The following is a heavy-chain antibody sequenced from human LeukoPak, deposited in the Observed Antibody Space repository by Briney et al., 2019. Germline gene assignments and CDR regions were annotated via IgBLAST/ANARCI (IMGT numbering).Heavy chain of an antibody. Sequence: AGGSLRLSCAASGFTFSDHYMDWVRQAPGKGLEWVGRTRNKANSYTTEYAASVRGRFTISRDDSKNSLYLQMNSLKTEDTAVYYCVRATTSGYFDSWGQGTLVTVSS. CDR1: GFTFSDHY. J-gene: IGHJ4*02. CDR2: TRNKANSYTT. D-gene: IGHD1-14*01. V-gene: IGHV3-72*01. CDR3: VRATTSGYFDS.